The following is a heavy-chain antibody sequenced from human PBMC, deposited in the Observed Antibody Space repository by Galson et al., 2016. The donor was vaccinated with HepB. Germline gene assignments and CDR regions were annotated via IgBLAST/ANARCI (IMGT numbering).Heavy chain of an antibody. V-gene: IGHV1-18*01. Sequence: SVKVSCKASGYTFTTYGLAWVRQAPGQGLEWMGWISGFNGNTNYAQNFQGRVTMTTDTSTSTAYMELRSLSSDDTAVYYCARWTMVRGVSFDIWGQGTMVTVSS. J-gene: IGHJ3*02. D-gene: IGHD3-10*01. CDR1: GYTFTTYG. CDR3: ARWTMVRGVSFDI. CDR2: ISGFNGNT.